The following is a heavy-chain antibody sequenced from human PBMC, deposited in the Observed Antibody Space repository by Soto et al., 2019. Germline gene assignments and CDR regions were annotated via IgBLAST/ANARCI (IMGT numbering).Heavy chain of an antibody. CDR1: GFTFSSYW. J-gene: IGHJ4*02. Sequence: GGSLRLSCAASGFTFSSYWMYWVRQAPGKGLVWVSRINSDGSNTGYADSVKGRFTISRDNAKSTLYLEMNSLRAEDTAVYYCARNFDYWGQGILVTVSS. V-gene: IGHV3-74*01. CDR2: INSDGSNT. CDR3: ARNFDY.